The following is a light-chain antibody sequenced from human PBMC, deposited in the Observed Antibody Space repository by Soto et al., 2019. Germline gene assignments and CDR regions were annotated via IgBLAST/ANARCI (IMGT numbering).Light chain of an antibody. V-gene: IGKV1-39*01. J-gene: IGKJ1*01. CDR2: AAS. CDR3: QQSYSAPRT. CDR1: QSISSY. Sequence: DIQMTQSPSSLSASVGDRVTITCRASQSISSYLNWCQQKPGKAPKLLIYAASSLQSGVPSRFTGSGSGTDFSLTITSLQPEDFATYYCQQSYSAPRTFGQGTKVDIK.